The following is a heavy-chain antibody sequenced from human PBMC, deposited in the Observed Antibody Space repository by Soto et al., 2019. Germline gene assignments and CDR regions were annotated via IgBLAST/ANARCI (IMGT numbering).Heavy chain of an antibody. V-gene: IGHV4-31*03. CDR1: GGSISSGGYY. D-gene: IGHD2-2*01. Sequence: TLSLTCTVSGGSISSGGYYWSWIRQHPGKGLEWIGYIYYSGSTYYNPSLKSRVTISVDTSKNQFSLKLSSVTAADTAVYYRARSAASYYYYYMDVWGKGTTVTVSS. CDR3: ARSAASYYYYYMDV. CDR2: IYYSGST. J-gene: IGHJ6*03.